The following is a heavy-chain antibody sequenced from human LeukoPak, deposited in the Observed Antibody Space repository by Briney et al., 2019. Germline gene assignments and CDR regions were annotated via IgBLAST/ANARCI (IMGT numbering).Heavy chain of an antibody. CDR1: GGSISSGGCY. Sequence: SETLSLTCTVSGGSISSGGCYWSWIRQHPGKGLEWIGYIYYSGSTYYNPSLKSRVTISVDTSKNQFSLKLSSVTAADTAVYYCARGRSGGYYYDSSGYDYWGQGTLVTVSS. J-gene: IGHJ4*02. CDR2: IYYSGST. V-gene: IGHV4-31*03. D-gene: IGHD3-22*01. CDR3: ARGRSGGYYYDSSGYDY.